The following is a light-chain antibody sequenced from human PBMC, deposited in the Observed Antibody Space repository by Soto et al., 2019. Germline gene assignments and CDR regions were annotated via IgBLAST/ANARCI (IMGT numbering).Light chain of an antibody. J-gene: IGKJ4*01. Sequence: DIQMTQSPSTLSGSVGDRVTIACRASQTISSWLAWYQQKPGKAPKLLIYAVSTLYGGVPSRFSGSGSGTDFALTITSLQAEDFATYYCQQLRMYPSTFGGGTKVDIK. V-gene: IGKV1-5*01. CDR2: AVS. CDR3: QQLRMYPST. CDR1: QTISSW.